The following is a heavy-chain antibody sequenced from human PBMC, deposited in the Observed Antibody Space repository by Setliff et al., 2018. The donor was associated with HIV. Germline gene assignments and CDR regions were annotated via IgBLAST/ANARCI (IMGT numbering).Heavy chain of an antibody. J-gene: IGHJ5*02. CDR1: GGSISSYY. V-gene: IGHV4-59*12. D-gene: IGHD2-2*01. Sequence: SETLSLTCTVSGGSISSYYWSWIRQPPGEGLEWIGYIFYSGSTNYNPSLKSRVTISLDTSKNQFSLKLSSVTAADTAVYYCARDLGYPGGFDPWGQGTLVTVSS. CDR2: IFYSGST. CDR3: ARDLGYPGGFDP.